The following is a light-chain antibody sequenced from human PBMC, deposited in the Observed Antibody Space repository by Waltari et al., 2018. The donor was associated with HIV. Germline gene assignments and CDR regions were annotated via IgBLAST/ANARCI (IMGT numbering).Light chain of an antibody. CDR3: QSYDATRDSRV. V-gene: IGLV1-40*01. CDR1: ASAIGATAH. CDR2: GDS. Sequence: QFGLTPPPSVSAAPGQTVTITCTGSASAIGATAHAHLYLRSPGAAPRLLIYGDSIRPSGIPDRFSGSKSDFQASLTIARLQLEDEAEYFCQSYDATRDSRVFGGGTRVTV. J-gene: IGLJ6*01.